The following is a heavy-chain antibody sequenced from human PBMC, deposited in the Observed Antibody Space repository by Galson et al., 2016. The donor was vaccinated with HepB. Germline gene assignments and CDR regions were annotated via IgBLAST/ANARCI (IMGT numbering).Heavy chain of an antibody. J-gene: IGHJ1*01. CDR3: ARGSKTAGVD. CDR1: GYSFTSFA. D-gene: IGHD6-19*01. CDR2: ISGYNGNT. Sequence: SVKVSCKASGYSFTSFAITWVRQAPGQGLEWMGWISGYNGNTNYAQNLQGRVTMTIETSTNTVYMELRSLTSDGTAVHFCARGSKTAGVDWGQGTLVTVSS. V-gene: IGHV1-18*01.